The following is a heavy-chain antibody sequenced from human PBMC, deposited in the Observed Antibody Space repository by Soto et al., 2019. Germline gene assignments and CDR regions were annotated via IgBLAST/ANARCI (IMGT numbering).Heavy chain of an antibody. CDR1: GFTFNTYG. D-gene: IGHD5-18*01. J-gene: IGHJ4*02. V-gene: IGHV3-30*18. Sequence: QVQLVESGGGVVQPGRSLRLSCAASGFTFNTYGMHWVRQAPGKGLEWVALMSYDGSKKYYADSVKGRFTISRDNSKNTLYLQMNSLRAEDTAVYYCSKDGDSAMDSFDYWGQGTLVTVSS. CDR2: MSYDGSKK. CDR3: SKDGDSAMDSFDY.